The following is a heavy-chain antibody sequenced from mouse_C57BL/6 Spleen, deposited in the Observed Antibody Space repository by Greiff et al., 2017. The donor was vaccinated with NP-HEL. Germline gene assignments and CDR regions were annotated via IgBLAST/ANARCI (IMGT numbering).Heavy chain of an antibody. V-gene: IGHV1-81*01. Sequence: VQLQQSGAELARPGASVKLSCKASGYTFTSYGISWVKQRTGQGLEWIGEIYPRSGNTYYNEKFKGKATLTADKSSSTAYMELRSLTSEDSAVYFCASQAGDWYFDVWGTGTTVTVSS. CDR2: IYPRSGNT. CDR1: GYTFTSYG. J-gene: IGHJ1*03. D-gene: IGHD3-2*02. CDR3: ASQAGDWYFDV.